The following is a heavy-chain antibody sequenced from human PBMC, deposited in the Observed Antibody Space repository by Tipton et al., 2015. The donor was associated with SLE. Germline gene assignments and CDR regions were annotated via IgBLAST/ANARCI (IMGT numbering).Heavy chain of an antibody. CDR3: ARAPNYGDYALFDY. J-gene: IGHJ4*02. CDR1: GGSFSGYY. CDR2: INHSGST. Sequence: TLSLTCAVYGGSFSGYYWSWIRQPPGKGLEWIGEINHSGSTNYNPSLKSRVTISVDTSKNQFSLKLSSVTAADTAVYYCARAPNYGDYALFDYCGQGTLVTFSS. V-gene: IGHV4-34*01. D-gene: IGHD4-17*01.